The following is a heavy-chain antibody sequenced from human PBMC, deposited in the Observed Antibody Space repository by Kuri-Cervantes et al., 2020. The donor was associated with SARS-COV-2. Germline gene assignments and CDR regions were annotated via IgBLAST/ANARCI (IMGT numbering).Heavy chain of an antibody. V-gene: IGHV3-21*01. CDR2: ISSSSSYI. D-gene: IGHD1-26*01. Sequence: GESLKISYAASGFTFSSYSMNWVRQAPGKGLEWVSSISSSSSYIYYADSVKGRFTISRDNAKNSLYLQMNSLRAEDTAVYYCASQGAVYWGQGTLVTVSS. CDR1: GFTFSSYS. CDR3: ASQGAVY. J-gene: IGHJ4*02.